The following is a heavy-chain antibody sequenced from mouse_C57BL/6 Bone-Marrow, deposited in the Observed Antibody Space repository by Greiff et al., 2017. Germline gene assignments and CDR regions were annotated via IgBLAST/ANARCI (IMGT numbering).Heavy chain of an antibody. V-gene: IGHV7-3*01. CDR2: IRNKANGYTT. CDR1: GFTFTDYY. Sequence: EVMLVESGGGLVQPGGSLSLSCAASGFTFTDYYMSWVRQPPGKALEWLGFIRNKANGYTTGYSASVKGRFTISRENSQRIRYLQMNALRAEDSATYYCARYMGDDATYFDYWGQGTTLTVSS. D-gene: IGHD2-2*01. CDR3: ARYMGDDATYFDY. J-gene: IGHJ2*01.